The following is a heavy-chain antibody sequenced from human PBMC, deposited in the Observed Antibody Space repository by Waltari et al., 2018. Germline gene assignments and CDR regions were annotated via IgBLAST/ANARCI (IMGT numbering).Heavy chain of an antibody. J-gene: IGHJ6*03. CDR1: GGSFSGYY. CDR2: INHSGST. V-gene: IGHV4-34*01. D-gene: IGHD3-3*01. CDR3: ARGTRLWSSYYHYYYYYYMDV. Sequence: QVQLQQWGAGLLKPSETLSLTCAVYGGSFSGYYWSWIRQPPGKGLEWIGEINHSGSTNYNPSLKSRVTISVDTSKNQFSLKLSSVTAADTAVYYCARGTRLWSSYYHYYYYYYMDVWGKGTTVTVSS.